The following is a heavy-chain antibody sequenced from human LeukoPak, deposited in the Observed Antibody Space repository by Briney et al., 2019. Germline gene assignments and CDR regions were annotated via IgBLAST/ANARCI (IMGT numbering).Heavy chain of an antibody. J-gene: IGHJ4*02. CDR3: TFRIVGATYFFDY. CDR1: GFTFSNAW. CDR2: IKSKTDGGTT. Sequence: GGSLRLSCAASGFTFSNAWMSWVRQAPGKGLEWVGRIKSKTDGGTTDYAAPVKGRFTISRDDSKNTLYLQMNSLKTEDTAVYYCTFRIVGATYFFDYWGQGTLVTVSS. D-gene: IGHD1-26*01. V-gene: IGHV3-15*01.